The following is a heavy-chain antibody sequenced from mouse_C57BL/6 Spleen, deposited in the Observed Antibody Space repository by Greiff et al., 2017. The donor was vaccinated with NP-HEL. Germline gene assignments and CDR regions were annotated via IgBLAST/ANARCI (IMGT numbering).Heavy chain of an antibody. CDR2: INPNNGGT. CDR1: GYTFTDYY. D-gene: IGHD2-2*01. V-gene: IGHV1-26*01. J-gene: IGHJ1*03. Sequence: VQLQQSGPELVKPGASVKISCKASGYTFTDYYMNWVKQSHGKSLEWIGDINPNNGGTSYNQKFKGKATLTVDKSSSTAYMELRSLTSEDSAVYYCALPLYGYDAYWYFDVWGTGTTVTVSS. CDR3: ALPLYGYDAYWYFDV.